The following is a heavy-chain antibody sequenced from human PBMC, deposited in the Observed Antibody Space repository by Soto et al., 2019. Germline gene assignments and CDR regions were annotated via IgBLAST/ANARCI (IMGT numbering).Heavy chain of an antibody. D-gene: IGHD3-22*01. J-gene: IGHJ1*01. CDR2: FIGSGGST. CDR1: GFTFSSYA. Sequence: GSLRLSCAASGFTFSSYAMSWVRQAPGKGLEWVSAFIGSGGSTYYADSVKGRFTISRDNSKNTLYLQMNSLRAEDTAVYYCAKEPTYYYDSSGYFAEYFQHWGQGTLVTVSS. V-gene: IGHV3-23*01. CDR3: AKEPTYYYDSSGYFAEYFQH.